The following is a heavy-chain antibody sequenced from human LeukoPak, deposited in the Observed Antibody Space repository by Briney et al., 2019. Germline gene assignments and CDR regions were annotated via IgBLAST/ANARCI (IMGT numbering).Heavy chain of an antibody. CDR2: MNPNSGNT. Sequence: GASVKVSCKASGYTFTSYDINWVRQATGQGLEWMGWMNPNSGNTGYAQKFQGRVTMTRNTSISTAYMELSSLRSEDAAVYYCARGRAINYYGSGSYDQMGTYYYMDVWGKGTTVTISS. J-gene: IGHJ6*03. CDR3: ARGRAINYYGSGSYDQMGTYYYMDV. CDR1: GYTFTSYD. V-gene: IGHV1-8*01. D-gene: IGHD3-10*01.